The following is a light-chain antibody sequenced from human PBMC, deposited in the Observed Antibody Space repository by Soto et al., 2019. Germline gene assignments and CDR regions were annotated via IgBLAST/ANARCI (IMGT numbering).Light chain of an antibody. CDR3: QQRSNWPIT. J-gene: IGKJ5*01. V-gene: IGKV3-11*01. CDR2: DAS. CDR1: QSVSSY. Sequence: EIVLTQSPATLSLSPGERATLSCRASQSVSSYLAWYQQKPGQAPRLLIYDASNRATGIPARFSGSGSGTDFTLTISRLEPEDFAVYYCQQRSNWPITLGQGTRLEIK.